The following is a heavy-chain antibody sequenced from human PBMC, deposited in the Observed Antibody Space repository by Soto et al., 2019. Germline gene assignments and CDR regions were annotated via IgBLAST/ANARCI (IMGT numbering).Heavy chain of an antibody. CDR2: IKSKTDGGTT. CDR1: GFTFSNAW. J-gene: IGHJ4*02. D-gene: IGHD3-3*01. V-gene: IGHV3-15*07. Sequence: GGSLRLSCAASGFTFSNAWMNWVRQAPGKGLEWVGRIKSKTDGGTTDYAAPVKGRFTISRDDSKNTLYLQMNSLKTEDTAVYYCTSQALYYDFWSGSAFHYFDYWGQGTLVTVSS. CDR3: TSQALYYDFWSGSAFHYFDY.